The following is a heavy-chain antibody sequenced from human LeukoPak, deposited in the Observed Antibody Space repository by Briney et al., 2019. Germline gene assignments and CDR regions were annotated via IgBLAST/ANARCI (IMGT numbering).Heavy chain of an antibody. J-gene: IGHJ4*02. CDR1: GFTFSGHW. CDR2: INQGGSDK. D-gene: IGHD1-14*01. CDR3: TRDRSRAEDD. V-gene: IGHV3-7*01. Sequence: GGSLRLSCAASGFTFSGHWMSWVRQAPGKGLEWVANINQGGSDKYYVDSVKGRFSISRDNANNLLYLQMNSLRGEDTAVYYCTRDRSRAEDDWGQGTLVTVSS.